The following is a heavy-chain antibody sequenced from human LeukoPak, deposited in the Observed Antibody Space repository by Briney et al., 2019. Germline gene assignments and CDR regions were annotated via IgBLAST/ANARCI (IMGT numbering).Heavy chain of an antibody. CDR2: ISSSNSYI. Sequence: GGSLRLSCAASGFTFSGYTMNWVRQAPGKGLEWVSSISSSNSYIYYADSVKGRFTISRDNAKNSLCLQMNSLRAEDTAVYYCARDGGWRFDYWGQGTLVTVSS. D-gene: IGHD3-16*01. CDR3: ARDGGWRFDY. J-gene: IGHJ4*02. V-gene: IGHV3-21*01. CDR1: GFTFSGYT.